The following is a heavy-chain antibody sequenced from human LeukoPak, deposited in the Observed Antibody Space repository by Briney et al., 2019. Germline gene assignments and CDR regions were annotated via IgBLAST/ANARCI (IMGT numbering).Heavy chain of an antibody. Sequence: PGGSLRLSCAASGFTFSSYAMSWVRQAPGKGPEWVSAISGSGGSTYYADSVKGRFTISRDNSKNTLYLQMNSLRAEDTAVYYCAKHTIFGVVYQSYFDYWGQGTLVTVSS. V-gene: IGHV3-23*01. D-gene: IGHD3-3*01. CDR2: ISGSGGST. J-gene: IGHJ4*02. CDR1: GFTFSSYA. CDR3: AKHTIFGVVYQSYFDY.